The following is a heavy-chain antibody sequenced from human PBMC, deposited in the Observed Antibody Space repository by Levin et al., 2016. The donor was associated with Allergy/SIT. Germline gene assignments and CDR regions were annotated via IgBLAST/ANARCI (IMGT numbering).Heavy chain of an antibody. J-gene: IGHJ4*02. CDR3: ARDLVYGTLIVGSSGPFDY. CDR2: INPSGGST. V-gene: IGHV1-46*01. D-gene: IGHD1-26*01. Sequence: WVRQAPGQGLEWMGIINPSGGSTSYAQKFQGRVTMTRDTSTSTVYMEVSSLRSEDTAVYYCARDLVYGTLIVGSSGPFDYWGQGTLVTVSS.